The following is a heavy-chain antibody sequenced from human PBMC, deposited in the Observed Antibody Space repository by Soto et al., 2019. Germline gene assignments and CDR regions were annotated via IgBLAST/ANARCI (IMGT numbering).Heavy chain of an antibody. CDR3: ARDLGEVAPFYYRDV. CDR1: GYTFIGYY. J-gene: IGHJ6*03. D-gene: IGHD3-16*01. Sequence: QVQLLQSGADVKEPGASVKVSCKTSGYTFIGYYIHWVRQAPGQGLEWLGWVNPKSGGTNSAQKFQGGVTMTRDSSVNTAYMELTRLTSDDTAVYYCARDLGEVAPFYYRDVWCMGTTVTFSS. V-gene: IGHV1-2*02. CDR2: VNPKSGGT.